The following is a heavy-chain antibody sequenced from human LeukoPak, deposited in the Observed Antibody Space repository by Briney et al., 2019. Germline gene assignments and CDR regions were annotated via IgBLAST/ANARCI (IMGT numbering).Heavy chain of an antibody. CDR2: IYSGGST. J-gene: IGHJ6*02. D-gene: IGHD4-17*01. V-gene: IGHV3-53*01. CDR1: GSTVSSNY. Sequence: PGGSLRLSCAASGSTVSSNYMSWVRQAPGKGLEWFSVIYSGGSTYYADSVKGRFTISRDNSKNTLYLQMNSLRAEDTAVYYCARDSDYGDYYYYGMDVWGQGTTVTVSS. CDR3: ARDSDYGDYYYYGMDV.